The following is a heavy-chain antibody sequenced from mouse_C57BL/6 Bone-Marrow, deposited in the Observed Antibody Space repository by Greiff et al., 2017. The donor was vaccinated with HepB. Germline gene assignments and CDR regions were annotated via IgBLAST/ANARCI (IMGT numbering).Heavy chain of an antibody. CDR2: IDPNSGGT. CDR1: GYTFTSYW. V-gene: IGHV1-72*01. CDR3: ARSTTVVASYYYAMDD. J-gene: IGHJ4*01. D-gene: IGHD1-1*01. Sequence: QVQLQQSGAELVKPGASVKLSCKASGYTFTSYWMHWVKQRPGRGLEWIGRIDPNSGGTKYNEKFKSKATLTVDKPSSTAYMQLSSLTSEDSAVYYCARSTTVVASYYYAMDDWGHGTSVTVSS.